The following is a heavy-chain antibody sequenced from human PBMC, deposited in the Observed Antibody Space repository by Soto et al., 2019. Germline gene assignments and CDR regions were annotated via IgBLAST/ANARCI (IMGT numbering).Heavy chain of an antibody. CDR1: GYTFTSYY. J-gene: IGHJ3*02. CDR3: ARENGFLEWPLDAFDI. Sequence: GASVKVSCKASGYTFTSYYMHWVRQAPGQGLEWMGIINPSGGSTGYAQKFQGRVTMTRDTSTSTVYMELSSLRSEDTAVYYCARENGFLEWPLDAFDIWGQGTMVTVSS. CDR2: INPSGGST. D-gene: IGHD3-3*01. V-gene: IGHV1-46*01.